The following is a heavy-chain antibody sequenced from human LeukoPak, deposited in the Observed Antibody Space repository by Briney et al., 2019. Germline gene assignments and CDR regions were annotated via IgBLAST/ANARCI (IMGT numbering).Heavy chain of an antibody. D-gene: IGHD3-9*01. J-gene: IGHJ1*01. CDR3: ARGTYDILTGYEYFQH. CDR2: IYHSGST. CDR1: GGSISSGGYS. V-gene: IGHV4-30-2*01. Sequence: QTSQTLSLTCAVSGGSISSGGYSWSWIRQPPGKGLEWIGYIYHSGSTYYNPSLKSRVTISVDRSKNQFSLKLSSVTAADTAVYYCARGTYDILTGYEYFQHWGQGTLVTVSS.